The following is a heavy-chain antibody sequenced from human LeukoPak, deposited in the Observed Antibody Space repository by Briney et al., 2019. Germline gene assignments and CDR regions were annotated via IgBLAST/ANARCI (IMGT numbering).Heavy chain of an antibody. Sequence: GGSLRLSCAASGFTFSSYWMHWVRQAPGKGLVWVSRINSDGSSTSYADSVKGRFTISRDNAKNTLYLQMNSLRAEDTAVYYCAKDRKGYSYGTCFDYWGQGTLVTVSS. D-gene: IGHD5-18*01. V-gene: IGHV3-74*01. CDR2: INSDGSST. J-gene: IGHJ4*02. CDR3: AKDRKGYSYGTCFDY. CDR1: GFTFSSYW.